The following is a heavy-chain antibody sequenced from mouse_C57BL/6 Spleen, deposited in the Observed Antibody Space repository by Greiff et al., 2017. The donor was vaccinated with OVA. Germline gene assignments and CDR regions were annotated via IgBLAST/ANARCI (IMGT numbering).Heavy chain of an antibody. CDR3: ARDSLYAMDY. V-gene: IGHV5-16*01. J-gene: IGHJ4*01. Sequence: EVKLMESEGGLVQPGSSMKLSCTASGFTFSDYYMAWVRQVPEKGLEWVANINYDGSSTYYLDSLKSRFIISRDNAKNILYLQMSSLKSEDTATYYCARDSLYAMDYWGQGTSVTVSS. D-gene: IGHD6-2*01. CDR2: INYDGSST. CDR1: GFTFSDYY.